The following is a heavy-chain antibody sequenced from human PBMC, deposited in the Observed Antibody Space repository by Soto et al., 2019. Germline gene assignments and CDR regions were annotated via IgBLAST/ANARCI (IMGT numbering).Heavy chain of an antibody. Sequence: GGSLRLSWAASGFTFSSYAMSWVRQAPGKGLEWVSAISGSGGSTYYADSVKGRFTISRDNSKNTLYLQMNSLRAEDTAVYYCAHNYYYDSSGYYFDYWGQGTLVTVSS. CDR2: ISGSGGST. D-gene: IGHD3-22*01. J-gene: IGHJ4*02. CDR3: AHNYYYDSSGYYFDY. V-gene: IGHV3-23*01. CDR1: GFTFSSYA.